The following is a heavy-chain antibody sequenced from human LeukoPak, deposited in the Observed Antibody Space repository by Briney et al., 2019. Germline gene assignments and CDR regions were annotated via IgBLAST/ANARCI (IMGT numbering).Heavy chain of an antibody. CDR3: ARSGVVVAANFDY. J-gene: IGHJ4*02. D-gene: IGHD2-15*01. Sequence: SETLSLTCTVSGGSISSSSYYWGWIRQPPGKGLEWIGSIYYSVSTYYNPSLKSRVTISVDTSKNQFSLKLSSVAAADTAVYYCARSGVVVAANFDYWGQGTPVTVSS. V-gene: IGHV4-39*07. CDR1: GGSISSSSYY. CDR2: IYYSVST.